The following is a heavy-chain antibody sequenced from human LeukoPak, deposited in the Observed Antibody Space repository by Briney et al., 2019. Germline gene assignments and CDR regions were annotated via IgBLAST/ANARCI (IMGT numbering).Heavy chain of an antibody. Sequence: GESLRLSCAASGFTFSSYGMHWVRQAPGKGLEWVAVIWYDGSNKYYADSVKGRFTISRDNSKNTLYLQMNSLRAEDTAVYYCARGEWIVGATSDYWGQGTLVAVSS. D-gene: IGHD1-26*01. J-gene: IGHJ4*02. CDR2: IWYDGSNK. CDR3: ARGEWIVGATSDY. CDR1: GFTFSSYG. V-gene: IGHV3-33*01.